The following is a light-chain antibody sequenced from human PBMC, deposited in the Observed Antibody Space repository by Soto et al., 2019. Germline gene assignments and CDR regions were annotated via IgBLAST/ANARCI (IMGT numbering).Light chain of an antibody. V-gene: IGKV3-20*01. CDR3: QQYGSSHLT. CDR1: QSVSSTH. CDR2: GAS. J-gene: IGKJ4*01. Sequence: EIVLTQSPGTLSLSPGERATLSCRASQSVSSTHLAWYQQKPGQAPRLLIYGASSRATGIPDRFSGSGSGTDFSLIINGLEPEDFAVYFCQQYGSSHLTFGGGTKVDIK.